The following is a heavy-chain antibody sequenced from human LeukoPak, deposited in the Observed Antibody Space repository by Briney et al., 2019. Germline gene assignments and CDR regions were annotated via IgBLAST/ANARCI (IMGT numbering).Heavy chain of an antibody. CDR1: GGSISIYY. Sequence: PSETLSLTCTVSGGSISIYYWSWIRQPPGKGLEWIGYIYYSGSTNYNPSLKSRVTISVDTSKNQFSLKLSSVTAADTAVYYCARGLERRWVAFDIWGQGTMVTVSS. CDR2: IYYSGST. D-gene: IGHD1-1*01. CDR3: ARGLERRWVAFDI. V-gene: IGHV4-59*01. J-gene: IGHJ3*02.